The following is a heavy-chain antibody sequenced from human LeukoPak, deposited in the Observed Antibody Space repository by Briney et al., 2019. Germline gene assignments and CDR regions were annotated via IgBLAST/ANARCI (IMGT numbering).Heavy chain of an antibody. V-gene: IGHV3-30*04. D-gene: IGHD6-19*01. CDR3: ARASSGPFDY. CDR1: GGTFSSYA. J-gene: IGHJ4*02. CDR2: ISYDGSNK. Sequence: SCKASGGTFSSYAISWVRQAPGKGLEWVAVISYDGSNKYYADSVKGRFTISRDNSKNTLYLRMNSLRAEDTAVYYCARASSGPFDYWGQGTLVTVSS.